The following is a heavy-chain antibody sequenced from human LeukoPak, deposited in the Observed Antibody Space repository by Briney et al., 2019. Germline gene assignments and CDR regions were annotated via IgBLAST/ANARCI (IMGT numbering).Heavy chain of an antibody. V-gene: IGHV1-2*02. CDR2: INPNSDAT. CDR1: GYTFTGYY. D-gene: IGHD1-1*01. CDR3: AREGGNGFGPGDY. J-gene: IGHJ4*02. Sequence: ASVKVSCKASGYTFTGYYIHWVRQAPAQGLEWMGWINPNSDATMSAQKFQGRVTMTRDTSISTAYMELSSLRSDDTALYYCAREGGNGFGPGDYWGQGTLITVSS.